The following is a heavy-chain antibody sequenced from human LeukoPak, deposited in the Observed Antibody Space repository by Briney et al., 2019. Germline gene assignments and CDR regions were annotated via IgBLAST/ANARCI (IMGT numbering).Heavy chain of an antibody. V-gene: IGHV3-7*01. CDR1: GFTFNNYW. D-gene: IGHD1-26*01. CDR3: AKASIAGAIGVLDY. Sequence: GGSLRLSCAAFGFTFNNYWMSWVRQAPGKGLEWVASINQDGSGKNYVDSVKGRFTISRDNAKNSLYLQMNSLRDEDTAVYFCAKASIAGAIGVLDYWGQGTLVTVSS. J-gene: IGHJ4*02. CDR2: INQDGSGK.